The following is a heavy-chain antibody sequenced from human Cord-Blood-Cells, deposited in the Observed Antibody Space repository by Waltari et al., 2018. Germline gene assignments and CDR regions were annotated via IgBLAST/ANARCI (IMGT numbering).Heavy chain of an antibody. D-gene: IGHD6-19*01. V-gene: IGHV3-7*05. CDR2: IKQDGSEK. J-gene: IGHJ6*02. CDR1: GFTFSSYW. Sequence: EVQLVESGGGLVQPGGSLRLSCAASGFTFSSYWMSWVRQAPGKGLEWVANIKQDGSEKYYVDSVKGRFTISRDNAKNSLYLQMNSLRAEDTAVYYCARTGKIDAVAGNYYGMDVWGQGTTVTVSS. CDR3: ARTGKIDAVAGNYYGMDV.